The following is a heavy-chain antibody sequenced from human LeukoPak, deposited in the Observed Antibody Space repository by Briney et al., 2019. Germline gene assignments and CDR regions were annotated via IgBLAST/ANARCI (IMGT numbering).Heavy chain of an antibody. V-gene: IGHV4-59*01. CDR3: ARDRDYFEH. Sequence: PADTLSLTCTVSGGSISGYYWSWIRQPPGKGLEWIGFIYHSGTINYNPSLKSRVTISVDMSKNQFSLKLTSVTAADTAVYFCARDRDYFEHWGQGTLVTVP. D-gene: IGHD5-24*01. CDR1: GGSISGYY. J-gene: IGHJ4*02. CDR2: IYHSGTI.